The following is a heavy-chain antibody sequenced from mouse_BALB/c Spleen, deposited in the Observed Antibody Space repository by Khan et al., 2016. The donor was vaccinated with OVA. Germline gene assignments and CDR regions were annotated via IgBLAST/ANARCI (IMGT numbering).Heavy chain of an antibody. CDR1: GFSLTSYG. V-gene: IGHV2-3*01. CDR3: AGFGASCYAMYC. CDR2: IWGDGST. Sequence: QVQLKQSGPGLVAPSQSLSITCTVSGFSLTSYGVNWVRQPPGKGLEWLGVIWGDGSTNYHSALISRLSITKDNSKSQVFLTLNSMQTDDTATYYCAGFGASCYAMYCGGQGTSGTVSS. J-gene: IGHJ4*01.